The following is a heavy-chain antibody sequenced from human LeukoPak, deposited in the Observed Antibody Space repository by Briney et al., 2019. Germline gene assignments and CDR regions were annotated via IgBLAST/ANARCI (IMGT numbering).Heavy chain of an antibody. J-gene: IGHJ4*02. CDR2: IYYSGST. Sequence: SETLSLTCTASGGSISSYYWSWIRQPPGKGLEWIGYIYYSGSTNYNPSLKSRVTISVDTSKNQFSLKLSSVTAADTAVYYCARGFGYSSSWYGYWGQGTLVTVSS. CDR3: ARGFGYSSSWYGY. D-gene: IGHD6-13*01. V-gene: IGHV4-59*01. CDR1: GGSISSYY.